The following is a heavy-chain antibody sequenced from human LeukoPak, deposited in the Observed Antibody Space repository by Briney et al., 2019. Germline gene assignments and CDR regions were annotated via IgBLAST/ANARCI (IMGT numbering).Heavy chain of an antibody. CDR2: IYYSGST. J-gene: IGHJ4*02. CDR3: ARGGNTGYSSSWYPPYFDY. D-gene: IGHD6-13*01. V-gene: IGHV4-59*01. CDR1: GGSISSYY. Sequence: PSETLSLTCTVSGGSISSYYWSWIRQPPGKGLEWIGYIYYSGSTNYNPSLKSRVTISVDTSKNQFSLKLSSVTAADMAVYYCARGGNTGYSSSWYPPYFDYWGQGTLVTVSS.